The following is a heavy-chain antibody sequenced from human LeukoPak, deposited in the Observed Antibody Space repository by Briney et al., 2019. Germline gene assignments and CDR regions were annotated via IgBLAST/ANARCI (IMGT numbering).Heavy chain of an antibody. CDR2: TYSSGST. CDR3: ARDRGDGYNYNYFDY. CDR1: GGSITSYY. D-gene: IGHD5-24*01. J-gene: IGHJ4*02. Sequence: SETLSLTCTVAGGSITSYYWSWVRQPPGKGLGWIGYTYSSGSTNSNTSLRSRATISVDTPRDQSSLKLSAVAAADTAVYYCARDRGDGYNYNYFDYWGQGTLVTVSS. V-gene: IGHV4-59*01.